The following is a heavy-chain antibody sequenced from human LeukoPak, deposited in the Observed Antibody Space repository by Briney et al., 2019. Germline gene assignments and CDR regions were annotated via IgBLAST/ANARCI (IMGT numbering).Heavy chain of an antibody. V-gene: IGHV3-23*01. CDR1: GFTFSSYG. CDR2: ITGRGEST. CDR3: AKDWDTTIDY. J-gene: IGHJ4*02. D-gene: IGHD1-1*01. Sequence: GGTLRLSCAASGFTFSSYGMNWVRQAPGKGLEWVSGITGRGESTYYADSVKGRFTISRDNSKNTLYLQMNSLRAGDTAIYYCAKDWDTTIDYWGQGTLVTVSS.